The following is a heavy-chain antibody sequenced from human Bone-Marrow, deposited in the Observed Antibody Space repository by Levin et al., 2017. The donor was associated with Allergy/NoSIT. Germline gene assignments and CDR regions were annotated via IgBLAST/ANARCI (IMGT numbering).Heavy chain of an antibody. CDR1: GGSVSSGSFY. J-gene: IGHJ5*02. D-gene: IGHD1-7*01. V-gene: IGHV4-61*01. Sequence: SQTLSLPCTVSGGSVSSGSFYWRWIRQPPGKGLEWIGSIYYSGTTNHNPSLKSRVTISVDTSKNQFSLNLSSVTAADTAVYYCARKRGTWDDWFDPWGQGTLVTVSS. CDR3: ARKRGTWDDWFDP. CDR2: IYYSGTT.